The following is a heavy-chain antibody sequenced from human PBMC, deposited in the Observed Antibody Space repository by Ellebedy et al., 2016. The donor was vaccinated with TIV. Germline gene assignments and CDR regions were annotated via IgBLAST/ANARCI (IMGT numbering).Heavy chain of an antibody. Sequence: PGGSLRLSCAASGFTFRNYWMSWVRQAPGKGLEWVANIKQDGGEKNFVDSVKGRFTISRDNDKNSLYLHMNSLRAEDTAVYYCAREAISYATSGYYFDYWGQGTLVAVSS. CDR1: GFTFRNYW. CDR2: IKQDGGEK. J-gene: IGHJ4*02. D-gene: IGHD3-22*01. CDR3: AREAISYATSGYYFDY. V-gene: IGHV3-7*01.